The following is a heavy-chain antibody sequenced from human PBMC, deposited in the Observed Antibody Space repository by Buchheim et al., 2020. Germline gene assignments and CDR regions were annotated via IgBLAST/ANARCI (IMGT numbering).Heavy chain of an antibody. J-gene: IGHJ6*03. Sequence: QVQLQQWGAGLLKPSETLSLTCAVYGGSFSGYYWSWIRQPPGKGLEWIGEINHSGSTNYNPSLKSRVTISVDTSKNQFFLKLSSVTAADTAVYYCARGEGVRGLTYYYYMDVWGKGTT. CDR3: ARGEGVRGLTYYYYMDV. V-gene: IGHV4-34*01. D-gene: IGHD3-10*01. CDR2: INHSGST. CDR1: GGSFSGYY.